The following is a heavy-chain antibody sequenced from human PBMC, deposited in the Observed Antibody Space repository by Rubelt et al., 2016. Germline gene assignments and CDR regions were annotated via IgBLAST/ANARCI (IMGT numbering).Heavy chain of an antibody. Sequence: EVQLLESGGDLVQPGGSLRLSCAASGFTFSSYAMTWVRQAPGKGLEWVSVIYGSAARYGDADKTYYADSVKGRFTISRDNSKSTLFLQMNSLRPEDSAVYYCAREGLYYLDYWGQGTQVIVSS. CDR1: GFTFSSYA. J-gene: IGHJ4*02. V-gene: IGHV3-23*01. D-gene: IGHD2-15*01. CDR2: IYGSAARYGDADKT. CDR3: AREGLYYLDY.